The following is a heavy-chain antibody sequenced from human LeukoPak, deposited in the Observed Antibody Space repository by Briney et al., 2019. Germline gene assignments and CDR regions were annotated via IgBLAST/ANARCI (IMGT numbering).Heavy chain of an antibody. D-gene: IGHD6-19*01. CDR2: IELDGSEK. J-gene: IGHJ4*02. CDR3: VTLALGSGWPDY. V-gene: IGHV3-7*01. CDR1: GFTFSTYW. Sequence: GGSLRLSCAASGFTFSTYWMSWVRQAPGKGLEWVANIELDGSEKYYVDSVKGRFTISRGNAKNSLYLQMNSLRAEDTAVYYCVTLALGSGWPDYWGQGTLSPSPQ.